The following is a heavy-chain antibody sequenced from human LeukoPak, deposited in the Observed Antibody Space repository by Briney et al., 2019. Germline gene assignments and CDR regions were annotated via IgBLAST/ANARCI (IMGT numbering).Heavy chain of an antibody. D-gene: IGHD6-6*01. J-gene: IGHJ4*02. CDR3: ARLTRLSTSPDRYYLDY. CDR1: GDSISSYY. Sequence: PSETLSLTCTVSGDSISSYYWSWIRQPPGKGLEWIGYIYTSGGTNYIPSLKGRVTISIGTSKNQFSLKLSSVTAADSAVYYCARLTRLSTSPDRYYLDYWGQGTPVTVSS. V-gene: IGHV4-4*09. CDR2: IYTSGGT.